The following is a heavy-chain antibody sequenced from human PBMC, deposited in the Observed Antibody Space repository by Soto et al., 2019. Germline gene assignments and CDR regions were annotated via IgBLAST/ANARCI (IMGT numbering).Heavy chain of an antibody. CDR1: GFTFSSYA. J-gene: IGHJ4*02. D-gene: IGHD3-22*01. CDR2: TSGSGGST. V-gene: IGHV3-23*01. CDR3: AKDRRDSYDSRGYYYDVPVDY. Sequence: PGGSLRLSCAASGFTFSSYAMSWCRQAPGKGLEWVSATSGSGGSTYYADSVKGRFTISRDNSKNTLYLQMNSLRSEDTAVYYCAKDRRDSYDSRGYYYDVPVDYWGQGTLVIVSS.